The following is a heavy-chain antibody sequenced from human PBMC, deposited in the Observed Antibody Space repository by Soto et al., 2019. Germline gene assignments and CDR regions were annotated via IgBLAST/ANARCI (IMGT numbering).Heavy chain of an antibody. Sequence: QAQVVQSGAEVRKPGSSVKLSCKASEGTFNSYAIAWVRQAPGQGLEWMGGIIPYYNTLNYAQKFQDGVTITADDSTNTVYMELSSLRADDTAVYFWASGASRWYPYFFDSWAQGTLVTVSS. CDR3: ASGASRWYPYFFDS. CDR1: EGTFNSYA. J-gene: IGHJ4*02. V-gene: IGHV1-69*01. CDR2: IIPYYNTL. D-gene: IGHD6-13*01.